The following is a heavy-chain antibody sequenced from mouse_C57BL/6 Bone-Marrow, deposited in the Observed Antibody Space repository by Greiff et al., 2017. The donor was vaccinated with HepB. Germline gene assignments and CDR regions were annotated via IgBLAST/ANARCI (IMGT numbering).Heavy chain of an antibody. J-gene: IGHJ4*01. CDR1: GFSLSTFGMG. Sequence: QVTLKVCGPGILQPSQTLSLTCSFSGFSLSTFGMGVGWIRQPSGKGLEWLAHIWWDDDKYYNPALKSRLTISKDTSKNQLFLKIANVDTADTATYYCARIYYGSSSYYAMDYWGQGTSVTVSS. D-gene: IGHD1-1*01. V-gene: IGHV8-8*01. CDR2: IWWDDDK. CDR3: ARIYYGSSSYYAMDY.